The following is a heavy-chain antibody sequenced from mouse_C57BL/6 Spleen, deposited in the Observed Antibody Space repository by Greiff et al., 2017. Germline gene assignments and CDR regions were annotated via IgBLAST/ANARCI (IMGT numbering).Heavy chain of an antibody. J-gene: IGHJ2*01. CDR2: IDPSDSET. V-gene: IGHV1-52*01. CDR3: ARRTAYYGSTCFDY. Sequence: QVQLQQPGAELVRPGSSVKLSCKASGYTFTSYWMHWVKQRPIQGLEWIGNIDPSDSETHYNQKFKDKATLTVDKSSSTAYMQLSSLTSEDSAVFYCARRTAYYGSTCFDYWGQGTTLTVSS. CDR1: GYTFTSYW. D-gene: IGHD1-1*01.